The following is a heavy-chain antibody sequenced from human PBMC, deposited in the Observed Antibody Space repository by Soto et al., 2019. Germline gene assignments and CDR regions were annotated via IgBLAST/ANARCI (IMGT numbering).Heavy chain of an antibody. CDR1: GGTFSSYA. V-gene: IGHV1-69*13. D-gene: IGHD5-18*01. Sequence: SVKVSCKASGGTFSSYATSWVRQAPGQGLEWMGGIIPIFGTANYAQKFQGRVTITADESTSTAYMELSSLRSEDTAVYYCARDGRYSYGFYYYYYGMDVWGQGTTVTVSS. CDR2: IIPIFGTA. CDR3: ARDGRYSYGFYYYYYGMDV. J-gene: IGHJ6*02.